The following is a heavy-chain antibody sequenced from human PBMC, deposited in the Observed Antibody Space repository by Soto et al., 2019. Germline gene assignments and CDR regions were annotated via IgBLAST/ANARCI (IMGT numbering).Heavy chain of an antibody. CDR1: GYTFTSYG. CDR3: ARHRPNSISVVVQRGCDY. J-gene: IGHJ4*02. V-gene: IGHV1-18*01. Sequence: ASVKVSCKASGYTFTSYGISWVRQAPGQGREWMGWISAYNGNTNYAQKLQGRVTITTDTATSTAYMELRSLRSDDTAVYYCARHRPNSISVVVQRGCDYWGQGXLVTVSS. D-gene: IGHD2-15*01. CDR2: ISAYNGNT.